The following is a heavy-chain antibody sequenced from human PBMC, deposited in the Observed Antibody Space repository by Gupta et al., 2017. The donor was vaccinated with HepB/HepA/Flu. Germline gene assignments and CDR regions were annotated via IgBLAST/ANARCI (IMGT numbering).Heavy chain of an antibody. CDR2: ISGSGGST. J-gene: IGHJ6*02. CDR1: GFTFSSYA. CDR3: AKTSSSSGYYYYYGMDV. Sequence: EVQLLESGGGLVQPGGSLRLPCAASGFTFSSYAMSWVRQAPGKGLEWVSAISGSGGSTYYADSVKGRVTISRDNSKNTLYLQMNSLRAEDTAVYYCAKTSSSSGYYYYYGMDVWGQGTTVTVSS. V-gene: IGHV3-23*01. D-gene: IGHD6-6*01.